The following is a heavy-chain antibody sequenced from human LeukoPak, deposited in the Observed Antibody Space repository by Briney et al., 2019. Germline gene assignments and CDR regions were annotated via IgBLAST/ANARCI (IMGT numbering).Heavy chain of an antibody. V-gene: IGHV3-23*01. CDR2: ISGSGGST. CDR1: GFTFSSYA. Sequence: PGGSLRLSCAASGFTFSSYAMSWVRQAPGKGLEWVSAISGSGGSTYYADSVKGRFTISRDNSKNTLHLQMNSLRAEGTAVYYCAKRARVVGAMNWFDPWGQGTLVTVSS. CDR3: AKRARVVGAMNWFDP. D-gene: IGHD1-26*01. J-gene: IGHJ5*02.